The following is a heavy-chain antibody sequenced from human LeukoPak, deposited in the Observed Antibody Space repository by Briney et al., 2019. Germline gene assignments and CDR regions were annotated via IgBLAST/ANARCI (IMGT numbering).Heavy chain of an antibody. J-gene: IGHJ4*02. CDR2: INHSGST. D-gene: IGHD1-26*01. Sequence: SETLSLTCAVYGGSFSGYYWSWIRQPPGKGLEWIGEINHSGSTYYNPSLKSRVTISVDTSKNQFSLKLSSVTAADTAVYYCAEWELLRGGFDYWGQGTLVTVSS. CDR1: GGSFSGYY. CDR3: AEWELLRGGFDY. V-gene: IGHV4-34*01.